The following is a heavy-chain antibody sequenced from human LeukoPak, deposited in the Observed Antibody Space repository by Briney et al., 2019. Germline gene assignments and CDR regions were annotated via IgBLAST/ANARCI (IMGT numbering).Heavy chain of an antibody. CDR3: ARRKRYYDFWSGYSFDP. CDR1: GGSFSGYY. V-gene: IGHV4-34*01. J-gene: IGHJ5*02. D-gene: IGHD3-3*01. CDR2: INHSGST. Sequence: SETLSLTCAVHGGSFSGYYWSWIRQPPGKGLEWIGEINHSGSTNYNPSLKSRVTISVDTSKNQFSLKLSSVTAADTAVYYCARRKRYYDFWSGYSFDPWGQGTLSPSPQ.